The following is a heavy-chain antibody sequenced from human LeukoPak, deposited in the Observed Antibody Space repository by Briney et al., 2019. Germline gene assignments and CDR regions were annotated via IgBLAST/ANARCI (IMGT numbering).Heavy chain of an antibody. CDR3: ARDPSGYDGESWFDP. Sequence: SETLSLTCTVSGGSISSYYWSWIRQPPGKGLEWIGYIYYSGSTNYNPSLKSRVTISVDTSKNQFSLKLSSVTAADTAVYYCARDPSGYDGESWFDPWGQGTLVTVSS. V-gene: IGHV4-59*01. D-gene: IGHD5-12*01. J-gene: IGHJ5*02. CDR2: IYYSGST. CDR1: GGSISSYY.